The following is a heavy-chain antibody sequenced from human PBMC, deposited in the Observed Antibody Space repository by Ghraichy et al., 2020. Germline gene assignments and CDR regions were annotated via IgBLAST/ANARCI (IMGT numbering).Heavy chain of an antibody. J-gene: IGHJ4*02. CDR2: ITHRGDT. V-gene: IGHV4-34*01. D-gene: IGHD1-1*01. Sequence: SQTLSLTCAVHGNSISGYFWSWVRQPPGEGLEWIGEITHRGDTYYNPSLESRVTMSVDMSNDQFSLGLTFVTAADTAIYYCARARRFNWNVSYDYWGQGSLVIVSS. CDR1: GNSISGYF. CDR3: ARARRFNWNVSYDY.